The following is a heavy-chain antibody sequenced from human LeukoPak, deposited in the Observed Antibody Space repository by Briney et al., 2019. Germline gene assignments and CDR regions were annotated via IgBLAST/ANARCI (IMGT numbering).Heavy chain of an antibody. D-gene: IGHD6-13*01. CDR2: IIPILGIA. J-gene: IGHJ3*02. CDR1: GYTFTSYY. Sequence: ASVKVSCKASGYTFTSYYMHWVRQAPGQGLEWMGRIIPILGIANYAQKFQGRVTITADKSTSTAYMELSSLRSEDTAVYYCARDRAAGTRWDAFDIWGQGTMVTVSS. V-gene: IGHV1-69*04. CDR3: ARDRAAGTRWDAFDI.